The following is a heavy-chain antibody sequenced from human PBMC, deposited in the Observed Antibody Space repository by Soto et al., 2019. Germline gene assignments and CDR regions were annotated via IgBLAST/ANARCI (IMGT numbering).Heavy chain of an antibody. Sequence: QITLKESGPTLVKPTQTLTLTCTFSGFSLTTRGVGVGWIRQPPGKALECLALIYWDDDKRYSPSLQSRLSITKDNSKNQVVPTMTNVDPVDTATYYCAHIPNYYQYDWFDPWGQGTLVSVSS. D-gene: IGHD3-16*01. V-gene: IGHV2-5*02. CDR3: AHIPNYYQYDWFDP. J-gene: IGHJ5*02. CDR1: GFSLTTRGVG. CDR2: IYWDDDK.